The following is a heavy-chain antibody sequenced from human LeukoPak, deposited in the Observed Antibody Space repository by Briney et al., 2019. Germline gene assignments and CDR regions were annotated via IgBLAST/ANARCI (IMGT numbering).Heavy chain of an antibody. D-gene: IGHD1-1*01. Sequence: GGSLRLSCAASGFTFSSYSMNWVRQAPGKGLEWVSYISSSSSTIFYADFMRGRFTTSRDNAKNSMYLQMDSLRAEDTTVYYCARDQRGNAGTDAFDIWGQGTTVTVSS. V-gene: IGHV3-48*01. J-gene: IGHJ3*02. CDR3: ARDQRGNAGTDAFDI. CDR2: ISSSSSTI. CDR1: GFTFSSYS.